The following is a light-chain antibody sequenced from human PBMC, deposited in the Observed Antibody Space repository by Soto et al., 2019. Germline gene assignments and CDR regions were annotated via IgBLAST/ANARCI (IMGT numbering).Light chain of an antibody. Sequence: AIQLTQSPSSLSASVGDRVNITCRASQGISSGLAWYKQKPGKAPKVLMYDVSILESGVPSRFSGRGSGTEFTLTISSLQPEDSATYYCQQYNSHPLTFGGGTKVEIK. CDR2: DVS. J-gene: IGKJ4*01. CDR1: QGISSG. V-gene: IGKV1-13*02. CDR3: QQYNSHPLT.